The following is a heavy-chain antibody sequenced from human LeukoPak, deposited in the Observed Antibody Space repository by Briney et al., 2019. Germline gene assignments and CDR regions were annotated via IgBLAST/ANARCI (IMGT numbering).Heavy chain of an antibody. Sequence: GGSLRLSCAASGFSFNLFHMNWVRQAPGKGLEWVSSITSSGTYITYVDSVQGRFTISRENAKNSLYLQMYRLRVDDTALYYCARASGGWDLDYWGHGTLVTVSS. D-gene: IGHD1-26*01. V-gene: IGHV3-21*06. CDR2: ITSSGTYI. CDR1: GFSFNLFH. CDR3: ARASGGWDLDY. J-gene: IGHJ4*01.